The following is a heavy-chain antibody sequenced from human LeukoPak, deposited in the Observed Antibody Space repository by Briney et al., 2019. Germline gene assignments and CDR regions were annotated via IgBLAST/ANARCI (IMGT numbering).Heavy chain of an antibody. J-gene: IGHJ6*03. CDR2: IYYSGST. Sequence: SETLSLTCTVSGGSISSYYWSWIRQPPGKGLEWIGYIYYSGSTNYNPSLKSRVTISVDTSKNQFSLKLSSVTAADTAVYYCARGHSSSWSYYYYYYMDVWAKGPRSPSP. CDR1: GGSISSYY. D-gene: IGHD6-13*01. CDR3: ARGHSSSWSYYYYYYMDV. V-gene: IGHV4-59*01.